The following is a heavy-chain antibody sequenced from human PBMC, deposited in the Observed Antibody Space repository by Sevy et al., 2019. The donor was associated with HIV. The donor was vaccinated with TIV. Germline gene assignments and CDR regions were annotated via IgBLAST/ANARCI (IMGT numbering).Heavy chain of an antibody. CDR2: ISSGSSYI. CDR3: ARDRGVGTSSYGMDV. D-gene: IGHD1-26*01. J-gene: IGHJ6*02. Sequence: GGSLRLSCAASGFIFSSYSLSSYRMKWVRQAPVKGLEWVSSISSGSSYIFYADSVKGRFTISRDNAKNSLYLQMNSLRVEDTAVYYCARDRGVGTSSYGMDVWGQGTTVTVSS. V-gene: IGHV3-21*01. CDR1: GFIFSSYS.